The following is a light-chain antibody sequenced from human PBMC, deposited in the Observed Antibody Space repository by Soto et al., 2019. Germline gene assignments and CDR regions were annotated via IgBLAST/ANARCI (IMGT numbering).Light chain of an antibody. V-gene: IGKV3-15*01. Sequence: EIVMTQSPGTLSVSPGERVTLSCRASQSVRNNLAWYQQKPGQGPRLLIYDASTRATGIPARFSGSGSGTEFTLTISSLQSEDLAVYYCQQYNSYPYTFGQGTKLEIK. CDR1: QSVRNN. CDR3: QQYNSYPYT. CDR2: DAS. J-gene: IGKJ2*01.